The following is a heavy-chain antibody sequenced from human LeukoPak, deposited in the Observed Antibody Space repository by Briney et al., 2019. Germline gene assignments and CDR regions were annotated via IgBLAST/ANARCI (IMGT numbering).Heavy chain of an antibody. CDR3: ARERWHCRVNCYSVYYYALDV. J-gene: IGHJ6*02. CDR2: XNPGNGDT. D-gene: IGHD2-15*01. V-gene: IGHV1-3*01. Sequence: QAPGQXGEXLGWXNPGNGDTKYSQNLQGRVTVTSDTSAATAYVELNSRTSEDTAVYYCARERWHCRVNCYSVYYYALDVWGQGTTVTVSS.